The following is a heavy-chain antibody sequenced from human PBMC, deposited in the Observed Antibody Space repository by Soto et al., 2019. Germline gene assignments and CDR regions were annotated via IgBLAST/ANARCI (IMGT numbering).Heavy chain of an antibody. CDR1: GFTFSSYS. Sequence: PGGSLRHSCAASGFTFSSYSMNCVRQATGKGLEWVSYISSSRSTIQYADSVKGRFTISRDNAKNSLYLQMNSLRVEDTAVYYCAREPIRPLYSGSHFDYWGQGTLVTVSS. V-gene: IGHV3-48*01. D-gene: IGHD1-26*01. CDR3: AREPIRPLYSGSHFDY. CDR2: ISSSRSTI. J-gene: IGHJ4*02.